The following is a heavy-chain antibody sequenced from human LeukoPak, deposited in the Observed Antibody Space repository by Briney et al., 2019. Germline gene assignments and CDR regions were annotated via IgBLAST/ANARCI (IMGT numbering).Heavy chain of an antibody. CDR1: GYTFTSYD. CDR3: ARVDCSSTSCLYNWFDP. J-gene: IGHJ5*02. Sequence: ASVKVSCKASGYTFTSYDINWVRQATGQGLEWMGWMNPNSGNTGYAQKFQGRVTITRNTSISTAYMDLSSLRSDDTAVYYCARVDCSSTSCLYNWFDPWGQGTLVTVSS. CDR2: MNPNSGNT. V-gene: IGHV1-8*03. D-gene: IGHD2-2*01.